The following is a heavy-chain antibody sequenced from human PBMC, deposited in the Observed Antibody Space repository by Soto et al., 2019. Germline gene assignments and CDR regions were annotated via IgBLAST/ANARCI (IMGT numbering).Heavy chain of an antibody. CDR3: ARAAAPGGYYYYGMDD. J-gene: IGHJ6*02. CDR2: ISSSGST. D-gene: IGHD6-25*01. Sequence: QVQLRESGPGLVKPSQTLSLTCTVSGGSISSGGHYWSWIRQHPGKGLEWIGHISSSGSTYYNPSLKSRVTISVDTSKSQFSLKLSSVTTADTAVYYCARAAAPGGYYYYGMDDWGQGTTVTVSS. V-gene: IGHV4-31*03. CDR1: GGSISSGGHY.